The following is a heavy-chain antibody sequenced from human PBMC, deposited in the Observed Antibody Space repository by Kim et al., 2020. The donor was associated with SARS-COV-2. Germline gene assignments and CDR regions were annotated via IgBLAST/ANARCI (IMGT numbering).Heavy chain of an antibody. D-gene: IGHD3-10*01. J-gene: IGHJ4*02. V-gene: IGHV4-61*07. Sequence: NYNPSLKSRVTISVDTSKNHFSLKLSSVTAADTAVYYCARHLYDSGRFDYWGQGTQVTVSS. CDR3: ARHLYDSGRFDY.